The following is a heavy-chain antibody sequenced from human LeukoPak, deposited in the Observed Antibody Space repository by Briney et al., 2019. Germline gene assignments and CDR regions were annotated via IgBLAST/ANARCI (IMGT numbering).Heavy chain of an antibody. CDR3: ARDGGLDV. CDR1: GGSFSGYY. J-gene: IGHJ6*02. V-gene: IGHV4-34*01. Sequence: PSETLSLTCAVYGGSFSGYYWSWIRRPPGKGLEWIGEINHSGSTNYNPSLKSRVTISVDTSKNQFSLKLSSVTAADTAVYYCARDGGLDVWGQGTTVTVSS. CDR2: INHSGST. D-gene: IGHD2-15*01.